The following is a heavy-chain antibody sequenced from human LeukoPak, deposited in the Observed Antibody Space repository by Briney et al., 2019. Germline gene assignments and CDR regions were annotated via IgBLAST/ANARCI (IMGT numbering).Heavy chain of an antibody. D-gene: IGHD6-13*01. Sequence: GGSLRLSCAASGFTFSNAWMSWVRQAPGKGLEWVSDISDGGGRTFYAESVKGRFTVSRDNSKNTLYLRMNSLRAEDTAIYYCTKNQILDDTGSWYAYWGQGTLVTVSS. J-gene: IGHJ4*02. CDR3: TKNQILDDTGSWYAY. CDR2: ISDGGGRT. V-gene: IGHV3-23*01. CDR1: GFTFSNAW.